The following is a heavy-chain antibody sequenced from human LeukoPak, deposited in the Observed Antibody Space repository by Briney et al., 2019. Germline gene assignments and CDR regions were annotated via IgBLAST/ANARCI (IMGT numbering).Heavy chain of an antibody. CDR1: GFTFSSYG. CDR2: IRYDGSNK. D-gene: IGHD3-16*01. CDR3: AKDLWDGPQGDY. J-gene: IGHJ4*02. V-gene: IGHV3-30*02. Sequence: SGGSLRLSCAASGFTFSSYGMHWVRQAPGKGLEWVAFIRYDGSNKYYADSVKGRFTISRDNSKNTLYLQMSSLRAEDTAVYYCAKDLWDGPQGDYWGQGTLVTVSS.